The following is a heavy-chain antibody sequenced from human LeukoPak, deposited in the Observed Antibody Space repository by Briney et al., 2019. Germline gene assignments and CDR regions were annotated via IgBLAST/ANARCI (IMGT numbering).Heavy chain of an antibody. D-gene: IGHD1-20*01. Sequence: SETLSLTCTVSGYSISSGYYWGWIRQPPGKGLEWIGSFYHSGNTYYEPSLKSRVTISVDTSKNQLSLKLNSVTAADMAMYYCARDSGITGTRRAFDIWGQGTMVTVSS. J-gene: IGHJ3*02. V-gene: IGHV4-38-2*02. CDR2: FYHSGNT. CDR3: ARDSGITGTRRAFDI. CDR1: GYSISSGYY.